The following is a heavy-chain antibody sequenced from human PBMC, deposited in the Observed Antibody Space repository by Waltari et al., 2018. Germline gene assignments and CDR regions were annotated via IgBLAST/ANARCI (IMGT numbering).Heavy chain of an antibody. CDR3: ARGHSTGWYQSH. CDR1: GGTITSDY. J-gene: IGHJ1*01. D-gene: IGHD6-19*01. CDR2: IYHSGTT. V-gene: IGHV4-59*01. Sequence: QVQLMESGPGLVRPSETLSLTCNVSGGTITSDYLSWVRQPPGKGLEGVGYIYHSGTTNYTPSLRSRGSIAVDTSKTQFSLNLNEVTAADTAVYYCARGHSTGWYQSHWGRGALVTVSS.